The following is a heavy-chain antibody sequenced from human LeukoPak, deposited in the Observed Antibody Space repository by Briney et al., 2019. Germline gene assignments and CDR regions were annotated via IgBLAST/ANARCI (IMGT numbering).Heavy chain of an antibody. J-gene: IGHJ4*02. CDR1: GDSMNGYY. CDR3: ARGLRWDSGNDWGPEH. Sequence: SETLSLTCSVSGDSMNGYYWIWIRQTAGKGLEWIGRLFTGGNAECNPSLKSRVTMSVETPKSQFSLKLTSVTAADTAIYYCARGLRWDSGNDWGPEHWGQGVLVTVSS. CDR2: LFTGGNA. D-gene: IGHD5-12*01. V-gene: IGHV4-4*07.